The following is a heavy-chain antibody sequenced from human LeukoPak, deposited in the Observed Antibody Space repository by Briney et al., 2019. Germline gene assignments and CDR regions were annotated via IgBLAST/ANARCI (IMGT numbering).Heavy chain of an antibody. CDR3: VMDMDV. Sequence: GGSLRLSCAVSGFIFSTYWMNWVRQAPGKGLEWVANIKEDGSAKYYVDSVKGRFTISRDNAKNSLYLQMNSLRAEDTAVYYCVMDMDVWGQGTTVTVSS. CDR2: IKEDGSAK. V-gene: IGHV3-7*05. J-gene: IGHJ6*02. CDR1: GFIFSTYW.